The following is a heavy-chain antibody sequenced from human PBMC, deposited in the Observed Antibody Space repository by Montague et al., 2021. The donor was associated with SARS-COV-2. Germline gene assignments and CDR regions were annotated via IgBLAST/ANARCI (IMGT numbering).Heavy chain of an antibody. CDR1: GDSISTSY. D-gene: IGHD5-18*01. CDR2: IYYSGST. J-gene: IGHJ4*02. Sequence: SETLSLTCTVSGDSISTSYWAWIRQPPGKGLEWIGYIYYSGSTYYNPSLKSRVTISVDTSKNQFSLKLSSVTAADTAVYYCARGGGYSYGYGGFYFDYWGQGTLVTVSS. V-gene: IGHV4-59*08. CDR3: ARGGGYSYGYGGFYFDY.